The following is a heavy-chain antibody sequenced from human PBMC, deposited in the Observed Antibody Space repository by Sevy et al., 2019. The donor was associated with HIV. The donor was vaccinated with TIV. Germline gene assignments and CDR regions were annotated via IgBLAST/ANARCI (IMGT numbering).Heavy chain of an antibody. J-gene: IGHJ6*03. CDR1: GFTVSSNY. Sequence: GGSLRLSCAASGFTVSSNYMSWVRQAPGKGLEWVSVIYSGGSTYYADSVKGRFTISRDNSKNTLYLQMNSLRAEDTAVYYCAESIAAAGTYYYYMDVWGKGTTVTVSS. V-gene: IGHV3-66*02. D-gene: IGHD6-13*01. CDR2: IYSGGST. CDR3: AESIAAAGTYYYYMDV.